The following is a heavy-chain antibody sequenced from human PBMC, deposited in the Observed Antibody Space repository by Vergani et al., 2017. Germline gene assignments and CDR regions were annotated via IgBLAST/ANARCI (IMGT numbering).Heavy chain of an antibody. Sequence: QVQLVQSGAEVKKPGSSVKVSCKASGGTFSSYAISWVRQAPGQGLEWMGGIIPIFGTANYAQKFQGRVTITADKSTSTAYMELSSLRSEDTAVYYCARRGYSSSSFWSYDYYMDVWGKGTTVTVSS. CDR2: IIPIFGTA. J-gene: IGHJ6*03. D-gene: IGHD6-6*01. V-gene: IGHV1-69*06. CDR1: GGTFSSYA. CDR3: ARRGYSSSSFWSYDYYMDV.